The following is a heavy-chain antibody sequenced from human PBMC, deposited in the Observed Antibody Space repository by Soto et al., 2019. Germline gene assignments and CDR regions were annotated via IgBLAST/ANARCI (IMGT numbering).Heavy chain of an antibody. Sequence: PGGSLRLSCAASGFTFDDYAMPWVRQAPGKGLEWVSGISWNSGSIGYADSVKGRFTISRDNAKNSLYLQMNSLRAEDTALYYCAKDNEDFWSGYSRGHWFDPWGQGTLGTVSS. J-gene: IGHJ5*02. CDR2: ISWNSGSI. CDR3: AKDNEDFWSGYSRGHWFDP. CDR1: GFTFDDYA. V-gene: IGHV3-9*01. D-gene: IGHD3-3*01.